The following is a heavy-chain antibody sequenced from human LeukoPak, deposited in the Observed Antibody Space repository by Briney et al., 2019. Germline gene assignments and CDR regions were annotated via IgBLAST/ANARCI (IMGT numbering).Heavy chain of an antibody. D-gene: IGHD4-23*01. J-gene: IGHJ5*02. CDR2: INRSGST. CDR3: ARDYGGNSGGWFDP. CDR1: GGSFSGYY. V-gene: IGHV4-34*01. Sequence: PSETLSLTCAVYGGSFSGYYWSWIRQPPGKGLEWIGEINRSGSTYYNPSLKSRVTISVDTSKNQFSLKLSSVTAADTVVYYCARDYGGNSGGWFDPWGQGTLVTVSS.